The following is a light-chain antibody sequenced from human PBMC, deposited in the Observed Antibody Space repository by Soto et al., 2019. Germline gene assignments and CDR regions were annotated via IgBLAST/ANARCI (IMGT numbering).Light chain of an antibody. V-gene: IGKV1-12*01. CDR1: QGISNW. CDR3: QQPNSLPVT. Sequence: DIQMTQSPSSVSASVGDRVTITCRASQGISNWLAWYQQKPGKAPSLLIHAASSLQSGVPSRFSGSGYGTDFTLTISSLQPEDFATYFSQQPNSLPVTFGPGTKVDIK. J-gene: IGKJ3*01. CDR2: AAS.